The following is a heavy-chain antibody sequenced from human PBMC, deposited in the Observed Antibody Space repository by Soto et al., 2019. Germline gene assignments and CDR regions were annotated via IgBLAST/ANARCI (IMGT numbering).Heavy chain of an antibody. Sequence: GASVKASCTVCGYTLTELSMHWVRQAPGKGLEWMGGFDPEDGETIYAQKFQGRVTMTEDTSTDTAYMELSSLRSGDTAVYYCAFWNYYWFDPWGQGTLVTVSS. V-gene: IGHV1-24*01. CDR1: GYTLTELS. J-gene: IGHJ5*02. CDR3: AFWNYYWFDP. D-gene: IGHD1-7*01. CDR2: FDPEDGET.